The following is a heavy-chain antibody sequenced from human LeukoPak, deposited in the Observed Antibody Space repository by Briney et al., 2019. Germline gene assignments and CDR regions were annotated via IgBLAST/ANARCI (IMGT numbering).Heavy chain of an antibody. Sequence: ASVKVSCKASGYTFTSYGISWVRQAPGQGLEWMGWISAYNGNTNYAQKLQGRVTMTTDKSTSTAYMELSSLRSEDTAVYYCARKGVGSSGYLDAFDIWGQGTMVTVSS. CDR1: GYTFTSYG. D-gene: IGHD3-22*01. CDR2: ISAYNGNT. CDR3: ARKGVGSSGYLDAFDI. V-gene: IGHV1-18*01. J-gene: IGHJ3*02.